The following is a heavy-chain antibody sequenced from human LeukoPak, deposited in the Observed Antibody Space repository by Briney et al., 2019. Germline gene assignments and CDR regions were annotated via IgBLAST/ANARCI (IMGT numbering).Heavy chain of an antibody. J-gene: IGHJ4*02. CDR1: GLPIADFA. CDR3: AKESGKFDY. CDR2: ISGDGVST. V-gene: IGHV3-43*02. Sequence: TGGSLRLSCVASGLPIADFAVHWVRQAPGKGLEWVSLISGDGVSTFYTDSVRGRFSISRDNTKNSLYLEMNSLRTEDTAMYYCAKESGKFDYWGQGTLVAVSS.